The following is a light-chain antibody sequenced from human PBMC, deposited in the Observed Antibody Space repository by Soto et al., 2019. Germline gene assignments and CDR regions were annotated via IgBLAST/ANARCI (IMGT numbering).Light chain of an antibody. J-gene: IGKJ1*01. CDR3: LQYYSSPRT. CDR2: WAS. CDR1: QSVLSSSNNKNY. V-gene: IGKV4-1*01. Sequence: DIVITQCPYSLSVSLGERATLNCKAIQSVLSSSNNKNYLAWYQHKPGQPPNLLIYWASTRESGVPDRFSGSGSGADFTLTISSLQAEDVAVYYCLQYYSSPRTFGQGTKVDIK.